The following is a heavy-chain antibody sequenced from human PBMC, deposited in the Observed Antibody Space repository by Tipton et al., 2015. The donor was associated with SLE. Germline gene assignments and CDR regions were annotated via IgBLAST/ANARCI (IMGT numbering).Heavy chain of an antibody. CDR3: ASQLAPYYYGMDV. D-gene: IGHD2-2*01. V-gene: IGHV3-33*08. Sequence: TLSLTCAVYGGSFSGYYWSWIRQPPGKGLEWVAVIWYDGSNKYYADSVKGRFTISRDNSKNTLYLQMNSLRAEDTAVYYCASQLAPYYYGMDVWGQGTTVTVSS. CDR1: GGSFSGYY. CDR2: IWYDGSNK. J-gene: IGHJ6*02.